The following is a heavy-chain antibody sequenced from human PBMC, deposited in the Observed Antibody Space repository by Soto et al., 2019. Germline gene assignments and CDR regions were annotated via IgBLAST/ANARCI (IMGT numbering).Heavy chain of an antibody. J-gene: IGHJ4*02. V-gene: IGHV1-3*01. CDR3: ATAISATTFDH. CDR1: GYSFTSYA. Sequence: QVPLVQSGAELKAPGASVGISCAASGYSFTSYAIHWLRQAPGQRLEWMGWINGGDGITDSPQKFQSRVTITRDTSARTASVELRSLSPEDTAVYYCATAISATTFDHWGQGTLVTVSS. CDR2: INGGDGIT.